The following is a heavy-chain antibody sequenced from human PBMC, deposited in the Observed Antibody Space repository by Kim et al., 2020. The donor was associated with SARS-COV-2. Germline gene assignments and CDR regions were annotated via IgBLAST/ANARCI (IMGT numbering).Heavy chain of an antibody. CDR2: IYHSGST. Sequence: SETLSLTCTVSGYSISSGYYWGWIRQPPGKGLEWIGSIYHSGSTYYNPSLKSRDTISVDTSKNQFSLKLSSVTAADTAVYYCVSLEGVTPFDYCGQGTLV. V-gene: IGHV4-38-2*02. D-gene: IGHD3-10*01. CDR1: GYSISSGYY. CDR3: VSLEGVTPFDY. J-gene: IGHJ4*02.